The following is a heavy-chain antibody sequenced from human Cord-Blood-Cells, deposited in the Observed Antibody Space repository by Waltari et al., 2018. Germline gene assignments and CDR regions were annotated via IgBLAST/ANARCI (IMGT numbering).Heavy chain of an antibody. V-gene: IGHV3-30*04. CDR3: ARGTSSDY. J-gene: IGHJ4*02. CDR1: GFTFSGYP. CDR2: ISYDGSNK. Sequence: QVQLVESGGGVVQPGRSLRLSCAASGFTFSGYPLHWVRQAPGKGLEWVAVISYDGSNKYYADSVKGRFTISRDNSKNTLYLQMNSLRAEDTAVYYCARGTSSDYWGQGTLVTVSS.